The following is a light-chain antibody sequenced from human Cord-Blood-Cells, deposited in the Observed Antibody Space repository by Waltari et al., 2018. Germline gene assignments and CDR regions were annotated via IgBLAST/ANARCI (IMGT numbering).Light chain of an antibody. CDR3: AAWDDSLSGVV. J-gene: IGLJ2*01. CDR1: SSNIGSNY. CDR2: RNN. V-gene: IGLV1-47*01. Sequence: QSVLTQPPSASGTPGQRVTISCSGSSSNIGSNYVYWYQQLPGTAPKLLIHRNNQRPSGVPDRFSGSKSGTSAALAISVLRSEDEADYYCAAWDDSLSGVVFGGGTKLTVL.